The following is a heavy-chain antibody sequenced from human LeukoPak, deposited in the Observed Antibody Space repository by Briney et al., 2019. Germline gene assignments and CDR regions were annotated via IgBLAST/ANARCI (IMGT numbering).Heavy chain of an antibody. CDR3: ARDAYSSSSFDY. CDR2: ITSGSNHI. J-gene: IGHJ4*02. Sequence: GGSLRLSCAVSGFIFSSYTMNWVRQAPGKGLEWVSSITSGSNHIYYADSVKGRFTISRDNAKNSLYLQMNSLRAEDTAVYYCARDAYSSSSFDYWGQGTLVTVSS. D-gene: IGHD6-19*01. V-gene: IGHV3-21*01. CDR1: GFIFSSYT.